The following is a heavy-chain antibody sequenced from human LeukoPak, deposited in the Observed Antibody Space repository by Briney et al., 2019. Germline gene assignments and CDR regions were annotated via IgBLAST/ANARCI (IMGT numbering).Heavy chain of an antibody. V-gene: IGHV3-15*01. Sequence: GGSLRLSCAASGFTFSNAWMSWVRQAPGKGLEWVGRIKSKTDGGTTDYAAPVKGRFTISRDDSKNTLYLQMNSLKTEDTAVYYCARSVTDSSGYYYGYWGQGTLVTVSS. D-gene: IGHD3-22*01. CDR3: ARSVTDSSGYYYGY. CDR1: GFTFSNAW. J-gene: IGHJ4*02. CDR2: IKSKTDGGTT.